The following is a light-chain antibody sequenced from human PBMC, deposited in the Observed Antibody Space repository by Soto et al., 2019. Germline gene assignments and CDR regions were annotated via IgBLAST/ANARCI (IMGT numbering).Light chain of an antibody. CDR3: QQYNSYSEA. Sequence: DIQMTQSPSTLSASVGDRVTITCRASQSISGWLAWYQQKPGKAPKFLIYDASSLESGVPSRFSGSGSGTEFTLTISSLQPDDFATYYCQQYNSYSEAFGQGTKVDIK. J-gene: IGKJ1*01. CDR1: QSISGW. V-gene: IGKV1-5*01. CDR2: DAS.